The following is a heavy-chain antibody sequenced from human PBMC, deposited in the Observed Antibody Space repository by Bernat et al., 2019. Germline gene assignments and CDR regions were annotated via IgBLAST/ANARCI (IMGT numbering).Heavy chain of an antibody. J-gene: IGHJ4*02. Sequence: EVQLVESGGGLVQPGGSLRLSCRASGFAFSSYWIHWVRQAPGKGLVWVSGIYNDGSSTKYADSVRGRFTISRDNAKNTVYLQMNSLRVEDTAVYYCARDGQELVPLDYWGQGNLVPVSS. CDR2: IYNDGSST. D-gene: IGHD6-13*01. CDR1: GFAFSSYW. CDR3: ARDGQELVPLDY. V-gene: IGHV3-74*01.